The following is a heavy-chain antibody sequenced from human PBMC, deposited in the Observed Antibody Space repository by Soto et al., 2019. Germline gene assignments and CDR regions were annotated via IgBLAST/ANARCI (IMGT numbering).Heavy chain of an antibody. CDR3: ARGYYYYYYMDV. J-gene: IGHJ6*03. CDR2: MNPNSGNT. Sequence: ASVKVSCKASGYTFTSYDINWVRQATGQGLEWMGWMNPNSGNTGYAQKFQGRVTMTRNTSISTAYMELSSLRSEDTAVYDCARGYYYYYYMDVWGKVTTVTVSS. CDR1: GYTFTSYD. V-gene: IGHV1-8*01.